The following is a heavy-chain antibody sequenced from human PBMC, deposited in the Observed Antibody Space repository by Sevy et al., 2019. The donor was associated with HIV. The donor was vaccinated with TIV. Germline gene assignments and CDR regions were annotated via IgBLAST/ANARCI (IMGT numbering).Heavy chain of an antibody. CDR2: IYYSGST. J-gene: IGHJ6*02. D-gene: IGHD3-22*01. CDR3: ASSNLLYYYDSSGYNFLSSIYYYYYYGMDV. CDR1: GGSISSSSYY. V-gene: IGHV4-39*01. Sequence: SETLSLTCTVSGGSISSSSYYWGWIRQPPGKGLEWIGSIYYSGSTYYNPSLKSRVTISVDTSKNQFSLKLSSVTAADPAVYYCASSNLLYYYDSSGYNFLSSIYYYYYYGMDVWGQGTTVTVSS.